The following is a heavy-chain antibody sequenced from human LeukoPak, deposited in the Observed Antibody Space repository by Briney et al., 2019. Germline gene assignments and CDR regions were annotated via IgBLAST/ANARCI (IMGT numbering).Heavy chain of an antibody. CDR3: ARGYDVRGYYYYYYMDV. CDR1: GGSISSYY. CDR2: IYYSGST. J-gene: IGHJ6*03. Sequence: SETLSLTCTVSGGSISSYYWSWIRQPPGKGLEWIGYIYYSGSTNYNPSLKSRVTISVDTSKNQFSMKLSSVTAAETAVYYCARGYDVRGYYYYYYMDVWGKGTTVTVSS. V-gene: IGHV4-59*01. D-gene: IGHD1-1*01.